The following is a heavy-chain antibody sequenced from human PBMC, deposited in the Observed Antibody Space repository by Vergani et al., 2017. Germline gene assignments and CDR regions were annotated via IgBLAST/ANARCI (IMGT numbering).Heavy chain of an antibody. J-gene: IGHJ3*02. CDR2: INPNSGGT. Sequence: QVQLVQSGAEVKKPGSSVKVSCKASGGTFSSYTISWVRQAPGQGLEWMGWINPNSGGTNYAQKFQGRVTMTRDTSISTAYMELSRLRSDDTAVYYCARDPGSSGWYKDDAFDIWGQGTMVTVSS. D-gene: IGHD6-19*01. V-gene: IGHV1-2*02. CDR3: ARDPGSSGWYKDDAFDI. CDR1: GGTFSSYT.